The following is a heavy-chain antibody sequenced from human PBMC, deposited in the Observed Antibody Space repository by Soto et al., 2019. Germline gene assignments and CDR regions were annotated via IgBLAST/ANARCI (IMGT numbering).Heavy chain of an antibody. D-gene: IGHD2-8*01. Sequence: SETLSLTCAVYGGSFSGYYWSWIRQPPGKGLEWIGEINHSGSTNYNPSLKSRVTISVDTSKNQFSLKLSSVTAADTAVYYCARGRYYWTYWGQGALVTVSS. V-gene: IGHV4-34*01. CDR3: ARGRYYWTY. J-gene: IGHJ4*02. CDR2: INHSGST. CDR1: GGSFSGYY.